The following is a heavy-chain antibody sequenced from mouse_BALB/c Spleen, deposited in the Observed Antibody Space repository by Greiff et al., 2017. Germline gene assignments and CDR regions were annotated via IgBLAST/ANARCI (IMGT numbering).Heavy chain of an antibody. Sequence: EVQGVESGGGLVKPGGSLKLSCAASGFTFSSYAMSWVRQTPEKRLEWVASISSGGSTYYPDSVKGRFTISRDNARNILYLQMSSLRSEDTAMYYCARGGNYAAYWGQGTLVTVSA. CDR3: ARGGNYAAY. V-gene: IGHV5-6-5*01. J-gene: IGHJ3*01. CDR1: GFTFSSYA. CDR2: ISSGGST. D-gene: IGHD2-1*01.